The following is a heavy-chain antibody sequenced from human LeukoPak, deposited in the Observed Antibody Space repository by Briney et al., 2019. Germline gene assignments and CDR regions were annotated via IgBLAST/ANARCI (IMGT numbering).Heavy chain of an antibody. J-gene: IGHJ4*02. V-gene: IGHV1-46*01. CDR2: INPSGGST. Sequence: ASVKVSCKASGYTFTSYYMHWVRQAPGQGLEWMGIINPSGGSTSYAQKFQGRVTMTRDTSTSTVYMELSSLRSEDTAVYCCARDFYGDYSVYWGQGILVTVSS. D-gene: IGHD4-17*01. CDR1: GYTFTSYY. CDR3: ARDFYGDYSVY.